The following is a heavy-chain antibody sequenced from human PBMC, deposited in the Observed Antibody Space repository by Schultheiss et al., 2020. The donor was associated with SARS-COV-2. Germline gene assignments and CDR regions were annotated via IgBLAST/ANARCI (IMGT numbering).Heavy chain of an antibody. V-gene: IGHV3-11*04. CDR3: ATYGDYAHY. J-gene: IGHJ4*02. CDR2: ISSSGSTI. D-gene: IGHD4-17*01. Sequence: GGSLRLSCAASGFTFSNAWMSWVRQAPGKGLEWVSYISSSGSTIYYADSVKGRFTISRDNAKNSLYLQMNSLRAEDTAVYYCATYGDYAHYWGQGTLVTVSS. CDR1: GFTFSNAW.